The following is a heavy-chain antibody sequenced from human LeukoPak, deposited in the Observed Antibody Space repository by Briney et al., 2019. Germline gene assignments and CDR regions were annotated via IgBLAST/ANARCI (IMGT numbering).Heavy chain of an antibody. J-gene: IGHJ4*02. D-gene: IGHD1-14*01. V-gene: IGHV4-4*02. Sequence: SSETLSLTCTVSLDSTTSNFWSWVRHPPGKGLEWIGEIHRSGSPNYNPSLQSRVTISIDRSRNQLVLELSSVTAADTAVYYCAREILGGFNPGAYWGQGILVTVSS. CDR2: IHRSGSP. CDR3: AREILGGFNPGAY. CDR1: LDSTTSNF.